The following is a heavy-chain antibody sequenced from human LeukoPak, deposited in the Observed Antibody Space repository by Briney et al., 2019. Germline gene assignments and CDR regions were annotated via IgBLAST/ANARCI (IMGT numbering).Heavy chain of an antibody. CDR3: ARGWQWLDSDAFDI. CDR1: GGSISSSSYY. D-gene: IGHD6-19*01. V-gene: IGHV4-39*01. CDR2: IYYSGST. J-gene: IGHJ3*02. Sequence: SETLSLTCTVSGGSISSSSYYWGWIRQPPGKGLEWIGSIYYSGSTYYNPSLKSRVTISVDTSKNQFSVKLSSVTAADTAVYYCARGWQWLDSDAFDIWGQGTMVTVSS.